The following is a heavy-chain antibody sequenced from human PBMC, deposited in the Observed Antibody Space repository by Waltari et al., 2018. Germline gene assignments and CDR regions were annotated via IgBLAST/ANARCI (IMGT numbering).Heavy chain of an antibody. D-gene: IGHD6-13*01. J-gene: IGHJ4*02. CDR1: GESFIGYY. Sequence: QMQLQQWGAGLLKPSETLSLTCAVSGESFIGYYWNWIRQPPGRGLEWLGEIHHRGSIHYNPSLESRITISQDMSKSQFSLKLTSVTAADTAVYYCVRGKMYSRPYFDYWGQGTLVTVSS. CDR3: VRGKMYSRPYFDY. V-gene: IGHV4-34*01. CDR2: IHHRGSI.